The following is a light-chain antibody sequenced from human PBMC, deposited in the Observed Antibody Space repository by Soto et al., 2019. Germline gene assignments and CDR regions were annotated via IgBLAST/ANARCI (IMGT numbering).Light chain of an antibody. CDR2: AAS. J-gene: IGKJ5*01. Sequence: IQLTQSPSSLSAPVGGSGHITCRARHIISSYLKYYQQKPGTAPQLLIYAASSLQSGAPSRCSSSGAGAEFPIIISSLQAEDFAVYYCQHYNNWPPITFGQGTRLEIK. CDR3: QHYNNWPPIT. CDR1: HIISSY. V-gene: IGKV1-39*01.